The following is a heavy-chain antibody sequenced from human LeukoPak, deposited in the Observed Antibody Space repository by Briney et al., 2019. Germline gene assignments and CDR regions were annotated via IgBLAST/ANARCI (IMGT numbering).Heavy chain of an antibody. CDR3: ARDLYDILTGPYYYMDV. J-gene: IGHJ6*03. V-gene: IGHV3-21*01. Sequence: GGSLRLSCAASGFTFSSYSMHWVRQAPGKGLEWVSSIRSSSSYIYYADSVKGRFTISRDNAKNSLYLQMNSLRAEDTAVFCCARDLYDILTGPYYYMDVWGKGTTVTVSS. D-gene: IGHD3-9*01. CDR1: GFTFSSYS. CDR2: IRSSSSYI.